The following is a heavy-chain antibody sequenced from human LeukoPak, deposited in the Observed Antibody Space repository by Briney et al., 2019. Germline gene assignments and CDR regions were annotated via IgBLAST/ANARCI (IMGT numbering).Heavy chain of an antibody. V-gene: IGHV4-34*01. CDR2: INHSGTT. Sequence: PSETLSLTCSVSGGSFSGSYWSWIRQPPGKGLEWIGEINHSGTTNYNPSLKSRVTISVDTSKNQFSLKLSSVTAADTAVYYCARGYYDYVRGSYRYPVFDYWGQGTLVTVSS. D-gene: IGHD3-16*02. J-gene: IGHJ4*02. CDR3: ARGYYDYVRGSYRYPVFDY. CDR1: GGSFSGSY.